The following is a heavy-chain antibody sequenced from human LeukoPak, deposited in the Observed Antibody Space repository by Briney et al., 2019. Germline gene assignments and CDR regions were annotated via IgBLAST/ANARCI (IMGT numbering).Heavy chain of an antibody. CDR2: ISDSGGST. CDR3: AKAPGVYYYYYYMDV. D-gene: IGHD3-10*01. J-gene: IGHJ6*03. CDR1: GFTFTSYT. Sequence: GGSLRLSCAASGFTFTSYTMTWVRQAPGKGLEWVSGISDSGGSTHYADSVKGRFTNSRDNSKNTLYLHMNSLRLEGTAVYWCAKAPGVYYYYYYMDVWGKGTTVTISS. V-gene: IGHV3-23*01.